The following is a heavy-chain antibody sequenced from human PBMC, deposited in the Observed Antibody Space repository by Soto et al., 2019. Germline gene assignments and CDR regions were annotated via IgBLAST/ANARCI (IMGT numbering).Heavy chain of an antibody. Sequence: EVQLVESGGGLVQPGGSLRLSCAASGFTFSTYWMHWVRQAPGKGLAWVSRINSDGSSTSYADSVKGRFTISRDNAKNTLYLQMNSLRAEDTAIYYCARVGYSYGLDYWGQGTLVTVSS. CDR1: GFTFSTYW. CDR2: INSDGSST. D-gene: IGHD5-18*01. CDR3: ARVGYSYGLDY. J-gene: IGHJ4*02. V-gene: IGHV3-74*01.